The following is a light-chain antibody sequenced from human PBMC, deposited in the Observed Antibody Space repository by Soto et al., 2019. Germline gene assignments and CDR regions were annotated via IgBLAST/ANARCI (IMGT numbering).Light chain of an antibody. Sequence: EVVLTQSPATLSLSPGERATLSCRASQNVDIYLAWYQQQPGQAPRLLIYDASNRAPGIPARFSGSGSGTDFTLTISSLEPEDFAVYYCQQYNNWPLTFGPGTRVDIK. CDR2: DAS. CDR3: QQYNNWPLT. CDR1: QNVDIY. V-gene: IGKV3-11*01. J-gene: IGKJ3*01.